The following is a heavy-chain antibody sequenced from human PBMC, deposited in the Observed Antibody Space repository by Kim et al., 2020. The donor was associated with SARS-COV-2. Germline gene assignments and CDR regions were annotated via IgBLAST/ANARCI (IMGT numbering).Heavy chain of an antibody. V-gene: IGHV4-34*01. Sequence: SETLSLTCAVYGGSFSGYYWSWIRQPPGKGLEWIGEINHSGSTNYNPSLKSRVTISVDTSKNQFSLKLSSVTAADTAVYYCARATTAWHKEDYWGQGTLVTVSS. CDR3: ARATTAWHKEDY. J-gene: IGHJ4*02. D-gene: IGHD1-1*01. CDR2: INHSGST. CDR1: GGSFSGYY.